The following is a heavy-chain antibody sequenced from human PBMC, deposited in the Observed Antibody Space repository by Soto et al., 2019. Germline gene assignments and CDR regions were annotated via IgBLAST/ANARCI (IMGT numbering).Heavy chain of an antibody. V-gene: IGHV4-61*01. Sequence: SETLSLTCTFSCGSVISGSYYWSWIRQPPGKGLEWIGYIYYSGSTNYNPSLKSRVTISVDTSKNQFSLKLSSVTAADTAVYYCARARIAACFDYWGQGTLVTVSS. D-gene: IGHD6-13*01. J-gene: IGHJ4*02. CDR2: IYYSGST. CDR3: ARARIAACFDY. CDR1: CGSVISGSYY.